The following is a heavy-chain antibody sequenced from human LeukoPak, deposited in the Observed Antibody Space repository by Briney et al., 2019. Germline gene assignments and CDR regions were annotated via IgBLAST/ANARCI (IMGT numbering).Heavy chain of an antibody. Sequence: GGSLRLSCAASGFTFSNACMSWVRQAPGKGLEWVGHIKGKTDGGTTDYAAPVQGRFTISRDDSKNTLFLQMNSLKTEDTAVYYCTTGTWIQLWLADYWGQGTLVTVPS. CDR1: GFTFSNAC. CDR2: IKGKTDGGTT. D-gene: IGHD5-18*01. V-gene: IGHV3-15*01. CDR3: TTGTWIQLWLADY. J-gene: IGHJ4*02.